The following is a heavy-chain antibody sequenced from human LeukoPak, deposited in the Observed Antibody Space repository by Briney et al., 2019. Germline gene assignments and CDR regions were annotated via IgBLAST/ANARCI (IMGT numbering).Heavy chain of an antibody. Sequence: SGPALVKPPQTLTLSCTFSGFSLSTSGMCVSWIRQPPGKALEWLARIDWDDDKYYSTSLKTRLTISKDTSKNQVVLTMTNMDPVDTATYYCARFSTNWPTGFDPWGQGTLVTVSS. CDR2: IDWDDDK. V-gene: IGHV2-70*11. CDR1: GFSLSTSGMC. J-gene: IGHJ5*02. D-gene: IGHD6-13*01. CDR3: ARFSTNWPTGFDP.